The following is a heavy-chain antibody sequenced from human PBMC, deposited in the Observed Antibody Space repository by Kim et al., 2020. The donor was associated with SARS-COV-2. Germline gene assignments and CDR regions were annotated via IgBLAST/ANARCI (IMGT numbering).Heavy chain of an antibody. CDR3: ARGGDTSSSENYFDS. D-gene: IGHD6-6*01. V-gene: IGHV1-46*01. CDR2: INPSGGTT. J-gene: IGHJ4*02. Sequence: ASVKVSCKASEYSFTNYYIHWVRLAPGQGLEWMGLINPSGGTTSYAQKFQDRVTMTRDTSMNTVYMELSSLKSEDTAAYYCARGGDTSSSENYFDSWGQGTLLTVSS. CDR1: EYSFTNYY.